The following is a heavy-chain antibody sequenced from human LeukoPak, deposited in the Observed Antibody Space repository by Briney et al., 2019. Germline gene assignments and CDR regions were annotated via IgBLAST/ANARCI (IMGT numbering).Heavy chain of an antibody. CDR2: ISSSGSTI. CDR1: GFTFSDYY. D-gene: IGHD3-22*01. J-gene: IGHJ3*02. V-gene: IGHV3-11*04. CDR3: ASGPTYYYDRGAFDI. Sequence: GGSLRLSCAASGFTFSDYYMSWIRQAPGKGLEWVSYISSSGSTIYYADSVKGRFTISRDHSKNTLYLQMNSLRAEDTAVYYCASGPTYYYDRGAFDIWGQGTMVTVSS.